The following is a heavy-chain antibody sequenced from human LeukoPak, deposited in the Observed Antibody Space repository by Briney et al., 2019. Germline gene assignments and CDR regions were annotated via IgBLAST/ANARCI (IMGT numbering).Heavy chain of an antibody. D-gene: IGHD3-10*01. V-gene: IGHV3-9*02. CDR2: ISWNSGSI. J-gene: IGHJ4*02. Sequence: PGGSLRLSCAASGFTSDDYAMHWVRQAPGKGLEWVSGISWNSGSIGYADSVKSRFTISRDNAKNSLYLQMNSLRAEDTALYYCAKGSSMVRGVIEYWGQGTLVTVSS. CDR1: GFTSDDYA. CDR3: AKGSSMVRGVIEY.